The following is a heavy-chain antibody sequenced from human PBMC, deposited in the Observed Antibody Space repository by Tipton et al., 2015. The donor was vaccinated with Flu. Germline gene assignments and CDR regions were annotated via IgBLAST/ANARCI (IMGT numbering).Heavy chain of an antibody. CDR1: GASFGSGYY. Sequence: TLSLTCSVSGASFGSGYYWGWIRQPPGKGLEWIGNIHRSGSTYYNPSLRSRVTISVDMSKNQFSLRLTSVTAADTAVYYCARDPSLGMPDYFDSWGQGILVTASS. CDR2: IHRSGST. D-gene: IGHD2-2*01. V-gene: IGHV4-38-2*02. CDR3: ARDPSLGMPDYFDS. J-gene: IGHJ4*02.